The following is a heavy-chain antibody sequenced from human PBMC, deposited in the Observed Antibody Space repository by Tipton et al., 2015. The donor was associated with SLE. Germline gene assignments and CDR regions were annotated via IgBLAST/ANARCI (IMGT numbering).Heavy chain of an antibody. CDR3: AREGGYYDSSGLGAFDI. CDR1: GGSISSHY. J-gene: IGHJ3*02. V-gene: IGHV4-59*11. CDR2: IYYSGST. Sequence: TLSLTCTVSGGSISSHYWSWIWQPPGKGLEWIGYIYYSGSTNYNPSLKSRVTISVDTSKNQFSLKLSSVTVADTAVYYCAREGGYYDSSGLGAFDIWGQGTMVTVSS. D-gene: IGHD3-22*01.